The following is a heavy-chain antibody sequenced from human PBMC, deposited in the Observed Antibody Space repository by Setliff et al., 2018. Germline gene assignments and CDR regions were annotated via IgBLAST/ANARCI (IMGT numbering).Heavy chain of an antibody. Sequence: GGSLRLSCAASGFTFSTYAMSWVRQAPGKGLEWVSSISNSGGEIHYADSVKGRFTISRDNPRSTLYLQMNSLRAEDTALYYCANYEQRPRNLDYWGQGTLVTVSS. D-gene: IGHD6-25*01. CDR1: GFTFSTYA. CDR2: ISNSGGEI. V-gene: IGHV3-23*01. J-gene: IGHJ4*02. CDR3: ANYEQRPRNLDY.